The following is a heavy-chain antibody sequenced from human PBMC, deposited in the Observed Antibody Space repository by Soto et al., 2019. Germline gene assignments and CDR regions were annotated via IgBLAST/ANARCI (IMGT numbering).Heavy chain of an antibody. CDR1: GGSISGYY. J-gene: IGHJ6*02. CDR2: MYKTGST. D-gene: IGHD2-21*02. Sequence: SETLSLTCTVSGGSISGYYWSWVRQPPGKGLEWIGYMYKTGSTVYNPSFKSRVTISVDTSKNQFSLKLNSVTAADTAVYYCARDLWGYCGTDCYPLDVWGQGTTVT. V-gene: IGHV4-59*01. CDR3: ARDLWGYCGTDCYPLDV.